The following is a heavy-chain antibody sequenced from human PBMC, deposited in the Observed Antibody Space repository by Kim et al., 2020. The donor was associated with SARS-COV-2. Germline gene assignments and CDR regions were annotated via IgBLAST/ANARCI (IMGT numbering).Heavy chain of an antibody. CDR1: GYTFTSYA. J-gene: IGHJ3*02. CDR3: ASPTYDRGLWAFDI. V-gene: IGHV7-4-1*02. CDR2: INTNTGNP. D-gene: IGHD3-22*01. Sequence: ASVKVSCKASGYTFTSYAMNWVRQAPGQGLEWMGWINTNTGNPTYAQGFTGRFVFSLDTSVSTAYLQISSLKAEDTAVYYCASPTYDRGLWAFDIWGQGTMVTVSS.